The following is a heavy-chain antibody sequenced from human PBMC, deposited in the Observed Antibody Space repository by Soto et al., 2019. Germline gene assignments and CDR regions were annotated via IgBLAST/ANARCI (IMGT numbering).Heavy chain of an antibody. J-gene: IGHJ6*02. CDR2: IIPIFGTA. CDR3: ATSKRPITIVGVVSVLDYYGMDV. V-gene: IGHV1-69*06. CDR1: GGTFSSYA. D-gene: IGHD3-3*01. Sequence: GASVKVSCKASGGTFSSYAISWVRQAPGQGLEWMGGIIPIFGTANYAQKFQGRVTITEDKSTNTAYMELSSLRSEDTAVYYCATSKRPITIVGVVSVLDYYGMDVWGQGTTVTVSS.